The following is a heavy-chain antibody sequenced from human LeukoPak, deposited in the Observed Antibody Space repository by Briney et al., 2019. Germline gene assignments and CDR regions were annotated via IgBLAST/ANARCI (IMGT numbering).Heavy chain of an antibody. D-gene: IGHD3-16*01. Sequence: ASVTVSFKCSGYTFTGYYMHWVRQPPGQGLEWVGWINPNSGDTNYAHKFQGRVTMTRDTSISTPYMELNRLRADDTAVYYFARGLAAPKGLGIEYWGQGTLVTVSS. CDR1: GYTFTGYY. CDR3: ARGLAAPKGLGIEY. J-gene: IGHJ4*02. V-gene: IGHV1-2*02. CDR2: INPNSGDT.